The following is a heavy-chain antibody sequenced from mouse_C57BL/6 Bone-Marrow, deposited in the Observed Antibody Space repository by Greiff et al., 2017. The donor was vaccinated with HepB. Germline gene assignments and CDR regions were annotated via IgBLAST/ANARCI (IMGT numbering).Heavy chain of an antibody. J-gene: IGHJ4*01. CDR1: GYTFTNYW. CDR2: IYPGGGYT. D-gene: IGHD2-4*01. Sequence: VQLQQPGAELVRPGTSVKMSCKASGYTFTNYWIGWAKQRPGHGLEWIGDIYPGGGYTNYNEKFKGKATLTADKSSSTAYMQFSSLTSEDSAIYYCARGGYDYDWAMDYWGQGTSVTVSS. CDR3: ARGGYDYDWAMDY. V-gene: IGHV1-63*01.